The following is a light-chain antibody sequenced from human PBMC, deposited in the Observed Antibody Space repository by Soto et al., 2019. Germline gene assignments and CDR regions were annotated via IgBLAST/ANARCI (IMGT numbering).Light chain of an antibody. Sequence: QSVLTQPPSASGTPGQRVTISCSGSRANIGNNAVSWYQQFPGTAPKLLIYNNNQRPSGVPDRFAGSKSGTSASLAISGLQSEDEADYDCASGDVSLNARGVCVVGTKLTVL. CDR1: RANIGNNA. CDR2: NNN. V-gene: IGLV1-44*01. CDR3: ASGDVSLNARGV. J-gene: IGLJ3*02.